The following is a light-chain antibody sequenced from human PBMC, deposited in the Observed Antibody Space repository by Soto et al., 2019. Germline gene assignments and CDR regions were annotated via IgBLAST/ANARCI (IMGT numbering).Light chain of an antibody. CDR3: CSDAGSYYV. CDR2: DVS. J-gene: IGLJ1*01. V-gene: IGLV2-11*01. Sequence: QSALTQPRSVSGSPGHAVTISCTGTSSDVGGYNYVSWYQQHPGKAPKLMIYDVSKRPSGVPDRFSGSKSGNTASLTISGLQAEDEADYYCCSDAGSYYVFGTGTKLTVL. CDR1: SSDVGGYNY.